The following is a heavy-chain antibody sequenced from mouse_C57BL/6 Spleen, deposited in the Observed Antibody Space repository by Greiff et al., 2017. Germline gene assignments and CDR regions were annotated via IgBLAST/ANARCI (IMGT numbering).Heavy chain of an antibody. J-gene: IGHJ1*03. CDR1: GYTFTSYW. D-gene: IGHD2-3*01. Sequence: QVQLQQPGAELVRPGSSVKLSCKASGYTFTSYWMHWVKQRPIQGLEWIGNIDPSDSETHYNQKFKDKATLTVDKSSSTAYMQLSSLTSEDSAVYYCARLDPDDVYWYFDVWGTGTTVTVAS. CDR2: IDPSDSET. V-gene: IGHV1-52*01. CDR3: ARLDPDDVYWYFDV.